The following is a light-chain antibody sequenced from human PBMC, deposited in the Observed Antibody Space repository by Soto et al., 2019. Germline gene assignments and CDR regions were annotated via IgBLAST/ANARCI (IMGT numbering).Light chain of an antibody. CDR3: AAWDDSLNGLV. CDR1: RSNVGYSA. Sequence: QSVLTQPPSAAGTPGQRVTISCSGSRSNVGYSAVNWFQHLLGTAPKLLIYSNYQRPSGVPDRFSGSKSGTSASLAISGLQSEDEADYYCAAWDDSLNGLVFGGGTKLTVL. CDR2: SNY. J-gene: IGLJ2*01. V-gene: IGLV1-44*01.